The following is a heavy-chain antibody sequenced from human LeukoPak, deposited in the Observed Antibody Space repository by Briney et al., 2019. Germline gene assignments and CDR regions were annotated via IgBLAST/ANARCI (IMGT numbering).Heavy chain of an antibody. V-gene: IGHV3-23*01. CDR2: ISGSGGTS. J-gene: IGHJ4*02. CDR3: AKPFRLGGYDLDPYYFDY. CDR1: GFTFTDYA. D-gene: IGHD5-12*01. Sequence: GGSLRLSCAASGFTFTDYAMNWVRQAPGKGLEWVSAISGSGGTSYYADAVKCRFTISRDNSTNPLYLQMNSLRAEDTAVYYCAKPFRLGGYDLDPYYFDYWGQGTLVTVSS.